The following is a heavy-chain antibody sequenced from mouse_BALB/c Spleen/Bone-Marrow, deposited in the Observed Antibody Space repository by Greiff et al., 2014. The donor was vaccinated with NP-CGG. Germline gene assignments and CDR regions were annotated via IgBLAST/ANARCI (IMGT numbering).Heavy chain of an antibody. CDR2: IYPGDGDT. CDR1: GYAFSSYW. D-gene: IGHD4-1*01. V-gene: IGHV1-80*01. CDR3: ARVRNWADY. Sequence: QVQLKESGAELVRPGSSVKISCKASGYAFSSYWMNWVKQRPGQGLEWIGQIYPGDGDTNYNGKFKGKATLAADKSSSTAYMQLSSLTSEDSAVYFCARVRNWADYWGQGTTLTVSS. J-gene: IGHJ2*01.